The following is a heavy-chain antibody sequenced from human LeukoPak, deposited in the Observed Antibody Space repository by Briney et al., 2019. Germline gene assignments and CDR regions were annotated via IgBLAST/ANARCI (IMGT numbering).Heavy chain of an antibody. V-gene: IGHV4-34*01. D-gene: IGHD3-22*01. Sequence: SETLSLTCAVYGGSFSGYYWSWIRQPPGKGLEWIGEINHSGSTNYNPSLKSRVTISVDTSKNQFSLKLSSVTAADTAVYYCARDGGDYYDSSGYWGAFDIWGQGTMVTVSS. CDR3: ARDGGDYYDSSGYWGAFDI. CDR2: INHSGST. J-gene: IGHJ3*02. CDR1: GGSFSGYY.